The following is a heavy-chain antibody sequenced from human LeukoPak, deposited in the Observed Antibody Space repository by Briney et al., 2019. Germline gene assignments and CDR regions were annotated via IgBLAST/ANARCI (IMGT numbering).Heavy chain of an antibody. CDR1: GGSFSGYY. J-gene: IGHJ4*02. CDR3: VSPRGFSYGYFDY. D-gene: IGHD5-18*01. V-gene: IGHV4-34*01. CDR2: INHSGST. Sequence: PSETLSLTCAVYGGSFSGYYWSWIRQPPGKGLEWIGEINHSGSTNYNPSLRSRVTVSVHTSKNQLSLKLSSVTAADTAVYYCVSPRGFSYGYFDYWGQGTLVTVSS.